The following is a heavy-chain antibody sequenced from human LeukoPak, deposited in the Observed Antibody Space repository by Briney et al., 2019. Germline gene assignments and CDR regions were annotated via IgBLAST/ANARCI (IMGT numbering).Heavy chain of an antibody. CDR2: INTNTGNP. D-gene: IGHD5-18*01. Sequence: ASVKVSCKASGYTFTAYYMHWVRQAPGQGLEWMGWINTNTGNPTYAQGFTGRFVFSLDTSVSTAYLQISSLKAEDTAVYYCARDLHGIQLWLRYYYYYMDVWGKGTTVTVSS. V-gene: IGHV7-4-1*02. CDR1: GYTFTAYY. J-gene: IGHJ6*03. CDR3: ARDLHGIQLWLRYYYYYMDV.